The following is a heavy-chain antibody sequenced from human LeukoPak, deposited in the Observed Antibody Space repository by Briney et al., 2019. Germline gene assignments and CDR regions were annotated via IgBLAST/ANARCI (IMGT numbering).Heavy chain of an antibody. Sequence: GGSLRFSCAASGFTFSSYAMSWVRQAPGKGLEWVSAISGSGGSTYYADSVKGRFTISRDNSKNTLYLQMNSLRAEDTAVYYCRIYYYGSGSYFEEFFDYWGQGTLVTVSS. V-gene: IGHV3-23*01. D-gene: IGHD3-10*01. CDR2: ISGSGGST. CDR3: RIYYYGSGSYFEEFFDY. CDR1: GFTFSSYA. J-gene: IGHJ4*02.